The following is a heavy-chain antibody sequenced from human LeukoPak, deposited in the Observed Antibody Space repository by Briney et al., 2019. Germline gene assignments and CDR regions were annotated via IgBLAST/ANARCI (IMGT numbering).Heavy chain of an antibody. J-gene: IGHJ4*02. CDR1: GGSISSSSYY. CDR3: AKGSGSYYSFDC. D-gene: IGHD3-10*01. CDR2: IYNSGST. V-gene: IGHV4-39*01. Sequence: SETLSLTCTVSGGSISSSSYYWSWIRQPPGKGLEWIGSIYNSGSTYYNPSLKSRVTISVDTSKNQFSLKLSSVTAADTAVYYCAKGSGSYYSFDCWGQGTLVTVSS.